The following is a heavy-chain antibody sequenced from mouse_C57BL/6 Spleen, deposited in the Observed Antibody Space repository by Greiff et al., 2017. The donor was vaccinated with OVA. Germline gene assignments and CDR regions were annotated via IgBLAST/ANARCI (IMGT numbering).Heavy chain of an antibody. D-gene: IGHD1-1*01. Sequence: VQLVESGAELVRPGASVTLSCKASGYTFTDYEMHWVKQTPVHGLEWIGAIDPETGGTAYNQKFKGKAILTADKSSSTAYMELRSLTSEDSAVYYCTRRELLRYHYFDYWGQGTTLTVSS. CDR3: TRRELLRYHYFDY. CDR2: IDPETGGT. J-gene: IGHJ2*01. V-gene: IGHV1-15*01. CDR1: GYTFTDYE.